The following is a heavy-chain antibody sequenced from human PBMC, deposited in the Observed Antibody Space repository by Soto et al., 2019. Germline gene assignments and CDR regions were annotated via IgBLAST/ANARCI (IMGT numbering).Heavy chain of an antibody. J-gene: IGHJ6*02. CDR1: GGSISSSGYY. CDR3: ARRSSSWPSLYYYYGMDV. Sequence: SETLSLTCTVSGGSISSSGYYWGWIRQPPGKGLEWIGSIYYSGSTYYNPSLKSRVTISVDTSKNQFSLKLSSVTAADTAVYYCARRSSSWPSLYYYYGMDVWGQGTTVTVSS. D-gene: IGHD6-13*01. CDR2: IYYSGST. V-gene: IGHV4-39*01.